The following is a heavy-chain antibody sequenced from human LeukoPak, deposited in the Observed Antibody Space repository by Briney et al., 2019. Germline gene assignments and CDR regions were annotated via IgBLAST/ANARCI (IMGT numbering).Heavy chain of an antibody. D-gene: IGHD3-16*01. Sequence: LGGSLRLSCAASGFSISSNYISWVRQAPGKGLEWVSVIYSGGSTFFADTVKGRFTISRDNSKNTMYLQMNGLRAEDTAVYYCARGGIMISFGGVYVFDIWGQGTMVTVSS. J-gene: IGHJ3*02. V-gene: IGHV3-53*01. CDR3: ARGGIMISFGGVYVFDI. CDR2: IYSGGST. CDR1: GFSISSNY.